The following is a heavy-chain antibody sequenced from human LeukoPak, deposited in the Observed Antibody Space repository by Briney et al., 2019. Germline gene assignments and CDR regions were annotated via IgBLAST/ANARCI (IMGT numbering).Heavy chain of an antibody. D-gene: IGHD6-19*01. V-gene: IGHV3-66*01. CDR1: GFTVSSNY. CDR2: IYSGGST. Sequence: GGSLRPSCAASGFTVSSNYMSWVRQAPGKGLEWVSVIYSGGSTYYADSVKGRFTISRDNSKNTLYLQMNSLRAEDTAVYYCARTLRQWLVGRGYYFDYWGQGTLVTVSS. CDR3: ARTLRQWLVGRGYYFDY. J-gene: IGHJ4*02.